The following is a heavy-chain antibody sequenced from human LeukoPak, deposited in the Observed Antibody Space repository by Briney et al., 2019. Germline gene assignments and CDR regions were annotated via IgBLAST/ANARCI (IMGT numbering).Heavy chain of an antibody. D-gene: IGHD1-26*01. J-gene: IGHJ4*02. Sequence: GGSLRLSCAASGFTFSSYWMSWVRQAPGKGLEWVANIKQDGSEKYYVDSVKGRFTISRDNAKNSLYLQMNSLRAEDTAVYYCAKERGIVGATGGADYWGQGTLVTVSS. CDR3: AKERGIVGATGGADY. CDR1: GFTFSSYW. V-gene: IGHV3-7*03. CDR2: IKQDGSEK.